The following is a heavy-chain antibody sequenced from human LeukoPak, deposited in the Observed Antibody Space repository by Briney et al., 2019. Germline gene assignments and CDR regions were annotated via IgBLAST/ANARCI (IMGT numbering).Heavy chain of an antibody. CDR3: ARVRDGYNSDY. J-gene: IGHJ4*02. CDR1: GFTFSSYS. CDR2: ISSSSSYI. D-gene: IGHD5-24*01. V-gene: IGHV3-21*01. Sequence: PGGSLRLSCAASGFTFSSYSMNWVRQAPGKGLEWVSSISSSSSYIYYADSVKGRFTISRDSAKNSLYLQMNSPRAEDTAVYYCARVRDGYNSDYWGQGTLVTVSS.